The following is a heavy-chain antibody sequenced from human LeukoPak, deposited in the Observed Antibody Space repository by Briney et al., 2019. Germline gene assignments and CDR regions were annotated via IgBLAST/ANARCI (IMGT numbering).Heavy chain of an antibody. CDR3: ARVRVITMIVVVPDY. D-gene: IGHD3-22*01. V-gene: IGHV1-69*06. J-gene: IGHJ4*02. CDR1: GGTFSSYA. Sequence: SVKVSCKASGGTFSSYAISWVRQAPGQGLEGMGGIIPIFGTANYAQKFQGRVTITADKSTSTAYMELSSLRSEDTAVYYCARVRVITMIVVVPDYWGQGTLVTVSS. CDR2: IIPIFGTA.